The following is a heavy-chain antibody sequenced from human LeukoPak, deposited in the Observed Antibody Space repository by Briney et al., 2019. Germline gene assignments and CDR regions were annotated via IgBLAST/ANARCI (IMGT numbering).Heavy chain of an antibody. Sequence: ASETLSLTCTVSGGSISSYYWSWIRQPPGKGLEWIGYIYYSGSTNYNPSLKSRVTISVDTSKNQFSLKLSSVTAADTAVYYCARGGNYGDYGGYDYWGQGTLVTVSS. CDR1: GGSISSYY. CDR2: IYYSGST. J-gene: IGHJ4*02. CDR3: ARGGNYGDYGGYDY. D-gene: IGHD4-17*01. V-gene: IGHV4-59*01.